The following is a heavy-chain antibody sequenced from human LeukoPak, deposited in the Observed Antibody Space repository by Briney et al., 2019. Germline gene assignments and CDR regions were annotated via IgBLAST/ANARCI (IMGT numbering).Heavy chain of an antibody. CDR2: ISWNSNSI. Sequence: GGSLRLSCAASGFTFDDYAMHWVRQAPGKGLEWVSGISWNSNSIDYADSVKGRFTISRDNAKNSLYLQMNSLRAEDTALYYCAKAPSFQLISPYFDYWGQRTLVTVSS. CDR3: AKAPSFQLISPYFDY. CDR1: GFTFDDYA. J-gene: IGHJ4*02. V-gene: IGHV3-9*01. D-gene: IGHD2-2*01.